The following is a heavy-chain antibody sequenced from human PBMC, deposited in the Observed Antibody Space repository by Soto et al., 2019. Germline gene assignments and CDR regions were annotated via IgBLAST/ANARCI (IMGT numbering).Heavy chain of an antibody. CDR2: IYYSGST. V-gene: IGHV4-59*01. Sequence: SETLSLTGTVSGGSISSYYWSWIGQPPGKGLEWIGYIYYSGSTNYNPSLKSRVTISLDTSKNQFSLKLSSVTAADTAVYYCASSFYSGSGSSTYYFDYWGQGTLVTVSS. CDR3: ASSFYSGSGSSTYYFDY. J-gene: IGHJ4*02. D-gene: IGHD3-10*01. CDR1: GGSISSYY.